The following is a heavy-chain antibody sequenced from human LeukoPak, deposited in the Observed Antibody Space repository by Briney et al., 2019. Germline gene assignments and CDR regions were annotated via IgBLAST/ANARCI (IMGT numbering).Heavy chain of an antibody. J-gene: IGHJ5*02. V-gene: IGHV4-59*01. Sequence: PSETLSLTCSVSGGSISSYYWGWIRQPPGKGLEWMGYIYYSGSTNYNPSLKSRVTISLDTSKNQFSLKLTSVTAADTAVYYCARGRNHIDWFDPCGQGTLVTVSS. D-gene: IGHD2/OR15-2a*01. CDR3: ARGRNHIDWFDP. CDR1: GGSISSYY. CDR2: IYYSGST.